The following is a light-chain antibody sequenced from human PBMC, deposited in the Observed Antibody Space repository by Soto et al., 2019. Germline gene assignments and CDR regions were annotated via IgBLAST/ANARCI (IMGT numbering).Light chain of an antibody. V-gene: IGLV1-47*01. CDR2: RNS. Sequence: QSVLTQPPSASGTPGQRVTISCSGSSSNIGSNYVYWYQQFPGTAPKLLISRNSPRPSGVPDRFSASKSGTSASLAISGLRSEDEANYYCATSYDSLSLPGFGGGTKVTV. J-gene: IGLJ3*02. CDR3: ATSYDSLSLPG. CDR1: SSNIGSNY.